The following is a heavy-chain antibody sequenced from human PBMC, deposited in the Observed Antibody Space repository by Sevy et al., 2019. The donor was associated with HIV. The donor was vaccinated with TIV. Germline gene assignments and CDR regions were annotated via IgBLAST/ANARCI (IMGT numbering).Heavy chain of an antibody. D-gene: IGHD1-26*01. V-gene: IGHV3-23*01. CDR1: GFIFSSYA. CDR3: AKDRVWELGDAFDI. J-gene: IGHJ3*02. CDR2: LSGNGGST. Sequence: GGSLRLSCAASGFIFSSYAMNWVRQAPGKGLEWVSGLSGNGGSTNYADSVKGRFTISRDNSKNTLYLQMNSLRAEDTAIYYCAKDRVWELGDAFDIWGQGTMVTVSS.